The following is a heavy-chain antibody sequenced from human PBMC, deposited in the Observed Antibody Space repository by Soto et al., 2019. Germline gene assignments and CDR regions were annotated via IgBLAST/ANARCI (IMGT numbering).Heavy chain of an antibody. J-gene: IGHJ3*02. CDR2: IKQEGSEK. Sequence: EVQLVESGGGLVQPGGSLRLSGAASGFTLISNWMSWVRQAPGKGWEWVAKIKQEGSEKYYVDSVKDRFTISRNNAKNSLYLQMNSLRAEDTAVYYCARGPRITMVRGGYAFDIWGQGTMVTVSS. CDR1: GFTLISNW. CDR3: ARGPRITMVRGGYAFDI. V-gene: IGHV3-7*01. D-gene: IGHD3-10*01.